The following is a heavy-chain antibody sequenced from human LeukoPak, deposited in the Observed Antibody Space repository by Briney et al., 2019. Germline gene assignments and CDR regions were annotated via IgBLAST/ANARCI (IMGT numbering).Heavy chain of an antibody. Sequence: SETLSLTCTVSGGSISSYYWSWIRQPPGKGLEWIGYIYYSGSTNYNPSLKSRVTISVDTSKNQFSLKLSSVTAADTAVYYCARDPGTELLGYYGTDVWGQGTTVTVSS. CDR1: GGSISSYY. CDR2: IYYSGST. CDR3: ARDPGTELLGYYGTDV. D-gene: IGHD6-19*01. J-gene: IGHJ6*02. V-gene: IGHV4-59*01.